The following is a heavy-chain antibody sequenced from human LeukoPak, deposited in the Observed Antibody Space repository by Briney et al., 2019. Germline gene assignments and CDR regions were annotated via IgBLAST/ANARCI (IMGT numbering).Heavy chain of an antibody. CDR2: IYHSGST. CDR3: ARDRSAIYYDSSGYYPKDYFDY. V-gene: IGHV4-38-2*02. Sequence: SSETLSLTCAVSGYSISSGYYWGWIRQPPGKGLEWIGGIYHSGSTYYNPSLKSRVTISVDTSKNHFSLKLSSVTAADTAVYFCARDRSAIYYDSSGYYPKDYFDYWGQGTLVTVSS. CDR1: GYSISSGYY. D-gene: IGHD3-22*01. J-gene: IGHJ4*02.